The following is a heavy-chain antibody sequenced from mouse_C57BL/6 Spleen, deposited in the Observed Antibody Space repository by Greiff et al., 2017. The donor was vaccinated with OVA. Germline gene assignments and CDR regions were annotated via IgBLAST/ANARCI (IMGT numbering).Heavy chain of an antibody. CDR1: GFTFSSYA. CDR2: ISDGGSYT. V-gene: IGHV5-4*01. CDR3: AREGESLAY. Sequence: EVKLVESGGGLVKPGGSLKLSCAASGFTFSSYAMSWVRQTPEKRLEWVATISDGGSYTYYPDNVKGRFTLSRDNAKNNLYLQMSHLRSEDTAMYYCAREGESLAYWGQGTLVTVSA. J-gene: IGHJ3*01.